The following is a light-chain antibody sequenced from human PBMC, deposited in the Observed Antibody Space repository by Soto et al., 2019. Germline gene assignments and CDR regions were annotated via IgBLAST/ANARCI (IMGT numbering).Light chain of an antibody. Sequence: QSVLTQPPSVSGAPGQRVTISCTGSSSNIGAHYDVHWYQHLPGTAPKLLIYGNSNRPSGVPDRFSGSKSGTSASLAITGLQAEDEADYYFQSYDSSLSHVVFGGGTKLTVL. CDR3: QSYDSSLSHVV. CDR1: SSNIGAHYD. CDR2: GNS. J-gene: IGLJ2*01. V-gene: IGLV1-40*01.